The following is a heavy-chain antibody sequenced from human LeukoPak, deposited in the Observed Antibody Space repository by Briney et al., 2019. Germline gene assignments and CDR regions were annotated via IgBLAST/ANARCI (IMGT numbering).Heavy chain of an antibody. D-gene: IGHD5-18*01. J-gene: IGHJ3*02. V-gene: IGHV1-46*01. CDR1: GYTFTSYY. Sequence: ASVKVSCKASGYTFTSYYMHWVRQAPGQGLEWMGIINPSGGSTSYAQKFQGRVTMTRDTSTSTVYMELSSLRSGDTAVYYCARVGYSYRAFDIWGQGTMVTVSS. CDR3: ARVGYSYRAFDI. CDR2: INPSGGST.